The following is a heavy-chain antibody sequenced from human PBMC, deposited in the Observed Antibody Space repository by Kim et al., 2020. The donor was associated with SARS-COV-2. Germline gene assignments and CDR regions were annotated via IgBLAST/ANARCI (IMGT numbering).Heavy chain of an antibody. CDR3: ARDTGDGYNYFDY. Sequence: SETLSLTCTVSGGSISSYYWSWIRQPPGKGLEWIGYIYYIGSTNYNPSLKSRVTISVDTSKNQFSLKLSSVTAADTAVYYCARDTGDGYNYFDYWGQGTLVTVSS. V-gene: IGHV4-59*13. J-gene: IGHJ4*02. D-gene: IGHD5-12*01. CDR1: GGSISSYY. CDR2: IYYIGST.